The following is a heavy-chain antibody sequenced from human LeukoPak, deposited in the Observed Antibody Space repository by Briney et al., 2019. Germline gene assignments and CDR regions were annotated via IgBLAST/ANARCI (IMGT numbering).Heavy chain of an antibody. CDR3: ASRTPAFYCSSTSCYGVGHFDY. J-gene: IGHJ4*02. V-gene: IGHV1-8*01. CDR2: MNPNNGNT. CDR1: GYTFTTYD. Sequence: ASVKVSCKASGYTFTTYDINWVRQATGQGLEWMGWMNPNNGNTGYAQKFQGRVTMTRNTSISTAYMELNSLRSEDTAVYYCASRTPAFYCSSTSCYGVGHFDYWGQGTLVTVSS. D-gene: IGHD2-2*01.